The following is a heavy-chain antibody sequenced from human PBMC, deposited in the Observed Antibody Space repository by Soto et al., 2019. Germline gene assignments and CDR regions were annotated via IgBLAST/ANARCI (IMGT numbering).Heavy chain of an antibody. CDR3: TQEVGGGFGELLA. V-gene: IGHV3-23*01. J-gene: IGHJ5*02. D-gene: IGHD3-10*01. CDR2: ISASGDST. CDR1: GFTFGSYA. Sequence: EVQLLESGGGLVQPGGSLRLSCAASGFTFGSYAMSWVRQAPGKGLEWVSGISASGDSTSYADSVKGRFTVSSDNSKNTQYLQIKSLRGEDPAVYYCTQEVGGGFGELLAWGQGTLVTVSS.